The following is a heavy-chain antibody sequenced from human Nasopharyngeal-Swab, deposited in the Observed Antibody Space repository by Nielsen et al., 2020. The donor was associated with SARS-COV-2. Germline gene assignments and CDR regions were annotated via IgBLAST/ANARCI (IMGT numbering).Heavy chain of an antibody. CDR3: ARETLDNYDLPLGMDV. Sequence: ASVKVSCKASGYTFTRYGISWVRQAPGQGLEWMGWISAYNGNTNYAQKLQGRVTMTTDTSTSTAYMELRSLRSDDTAVYYCARETLDNYDLPLGMDVWGQGTTVTVSS. J-gene: IGHJ6*02. D-gene: IGHD3-3*01. CDR2: ISAYNGNT. V-gene: IGHV1-18*01. CDR1: GYTFTRYG.